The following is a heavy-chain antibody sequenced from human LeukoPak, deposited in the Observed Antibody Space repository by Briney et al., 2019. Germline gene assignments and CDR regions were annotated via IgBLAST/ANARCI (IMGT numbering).Heavy chain of an antibody. D-gene: IGHD2-2*01. CDR2: INSDGSST. CDR1: GFTFSKYW. Sequence: PGGTLRLSCAASGFTFSKYWMHWVREAPGKGLGWVSLINSDGSSTNYADSVQGRFTISRDNTKKTLYLQMNGLRAEDTAVYYCARTYHGYGMDVWGQGTTVTVSS. V-gene: IGHV3-74*01. J-gene: IGHJ6*02. CDR3: ARTYHGYGMDV.